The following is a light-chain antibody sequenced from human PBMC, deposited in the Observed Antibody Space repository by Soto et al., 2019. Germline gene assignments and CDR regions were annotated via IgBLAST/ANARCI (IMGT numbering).Light chain of an antibody. Sequence: NFMLTQPHSVSESPGKTVTISCTRSSGSIASNYAQWYQQRPGSAPTTVIYEDNQRPSGVPDRFSGSIDSSSNSASLTISGLKNEDEADYYCQSYDSSNHVVFGGGTKLTVL. V-gene: IGLV6-57*03. J-gene: IGLJ2*01. CDR1: SGSIASNY. CDR2: EDN. CDR3: QSYDSSNHVV.